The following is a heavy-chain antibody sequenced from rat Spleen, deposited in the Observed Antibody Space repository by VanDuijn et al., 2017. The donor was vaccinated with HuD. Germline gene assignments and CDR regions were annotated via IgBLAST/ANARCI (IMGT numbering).Heavy chain of an antibody. D-gene: IGHD1-10*01. CDR3: ARHGEQTYWYFDF. CDR2: ISYEGSST. J-gene: IGHJ1*01. Sequence: EVQLVESGGGLVQPGRSLKLSCAASGFTFSDYYMAWVRQAPKKGLEWVASISYEGSSTYYGDSVKGRFTISRDNAKSTLYLQMNSLRSEDTATYYCARHGEQTYWYFDFWGPGTMVTVSS. CDR1: GFTFSDYY. V-gene: IGHV5-22*01.